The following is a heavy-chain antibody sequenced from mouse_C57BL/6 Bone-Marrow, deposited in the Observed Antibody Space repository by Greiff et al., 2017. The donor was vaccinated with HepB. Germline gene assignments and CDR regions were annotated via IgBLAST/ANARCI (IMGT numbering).Heavy chain of an antibody. CDR2: IDPENGDT. CDR3: TMYYYGAYAMDY. D-gene: IGHD1-1*01. V-gene: IGHV14-4*01. Sequence: VQLKQSGAELVRPGASVKLSCTASGFNIKDDYMHWVKQRPEQGLEWIGWIDPENGDTEYASKFQGKATITADTSSNTAYLQLSSLTSEDTAVYYCTMYYYGAYAMDYWGQGTSVTVSS. CDR1: GFNIKDDY. J-gene: IGHJ4*01.